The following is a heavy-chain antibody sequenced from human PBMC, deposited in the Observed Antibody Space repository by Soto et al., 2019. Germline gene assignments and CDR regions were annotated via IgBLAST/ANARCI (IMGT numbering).Heavy chain of an antibody. Sequence: QVQLVQSGAEVKKPGASVKVSCKASGYTFTNSDINWVRQAPGQGLEWMGWMNPDSGHAAYAQKFQGRVTLTTSTSTTTVSMEMRSLGSEDTAVYYCARRPHCSGGICYYGLDNWGQGTLVTVSS. V-gene: IGHV1-8*01. D-gene: IGHD2-15*01. CDR2: MNPDSGHA. CDR1: GYTFTNSD. CDR3: ARRPHCSGGICYYGLDN. J-gene: IGHJ4*02.